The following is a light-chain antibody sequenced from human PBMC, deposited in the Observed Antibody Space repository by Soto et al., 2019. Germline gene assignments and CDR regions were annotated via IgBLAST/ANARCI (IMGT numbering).Light chain of an antibody. CDR3: QQYNKWTPYT. Sequence: EIVMTQSPANLSVSPGERATLSCSASQSVSSNLAWYQQKPGQGPRLLIYGASTRATSIPARFSGSGSGTEFTLTINSLQSEDFAVYYCQQYNKWTPYTFGQGTKLEIK. V-gene: IGKV3-15*01. CDR2: GAS. J-gene: IGKJ2*01. CDR1: QSVSSN.